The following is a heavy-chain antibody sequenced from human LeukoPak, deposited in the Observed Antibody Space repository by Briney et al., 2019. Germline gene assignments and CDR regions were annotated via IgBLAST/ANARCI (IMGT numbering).Heavy chain of an antibody. D-gene: IGHD6-13*01. J-gene: IGHJ4*02. CDR3: ARDHGIAAAGPGYCFDY. Sequence: ASVKVSCKASGYTFTRYYIHWVRQAPGQGLEWMGIINPSVGSANYAQKLQGRVTVTRDTSTSTVYMELSSLRSEDTAVYYCARDHGIAAAGPGYCFDYWGQGTLVTVSS. CDR2: INPSVGSA. V-gene: IGHV1-46*04. CDR1: GYTFTRYY.